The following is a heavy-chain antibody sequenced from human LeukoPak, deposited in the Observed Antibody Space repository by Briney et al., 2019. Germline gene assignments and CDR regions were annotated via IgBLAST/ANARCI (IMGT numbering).Heavy chain of an antibody. D-gene: IGHD4-11*01. Sequence: SRTLSLTCAISGDSVSSNSVAWNRLRPSPSRGLEWLGRTYYRSQWFNDYAVSVKSRITINPDTSKNQFSLQLNSVTPEDTAVYYCAREGSNAFDIWGQGTMVTVSS. V-gene: IGHV6-1*01. CDR2: TYYRSQWFN. J-gene: IGHJ3*02. CDR1: GDSVSSNSVA. CDR3: AREGSNAFDI.